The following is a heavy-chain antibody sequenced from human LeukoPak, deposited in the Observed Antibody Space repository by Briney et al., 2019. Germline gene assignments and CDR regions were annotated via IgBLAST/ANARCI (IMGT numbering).Heavy chain of an antibody. CDR3: ARGWIQLWLYY. J-gene: IGHJ4*02. V-gene: IGHV1-46*01. Sequence: GASVKVSCKASGYTFTSYYMHWVRQAPGQGLEGMRIYNPSGDSTSYPQSFQGMVTITTATSTCIVYMNLSSLSSEDSAVYYCARGWIQLWLYYWGQGTLVTVSS. D-gene: IGHD5-18*01. CDR2: YNPSGDST. CDR1: GYTFTSYY.